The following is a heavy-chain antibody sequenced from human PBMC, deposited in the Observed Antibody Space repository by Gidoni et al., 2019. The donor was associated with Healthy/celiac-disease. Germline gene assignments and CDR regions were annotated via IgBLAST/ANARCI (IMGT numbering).Heavy chain of an antibody. J-gene: IGHJ3*02. V-gene: IGHV3-7*03. CDR1: GFPFSSYW. Sequence: EVQLVESGGGLVQPGGSLRLSCAAPGFPFSSYWMSWVRQAPGKGLEWLANIKQDGSEKYYVDSVKGRFTISRDNAKNSLYLQMNSLRAEDTAVYYCARAVVVTLGLDIWGQGTMVTVSS. CDR2: IKQDGSEK. D-gene: IGHD3-22*01. CDR3: ARAVVVTLGLDI.